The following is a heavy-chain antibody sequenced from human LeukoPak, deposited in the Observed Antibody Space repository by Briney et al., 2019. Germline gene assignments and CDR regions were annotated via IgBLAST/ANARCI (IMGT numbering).Heavy chain of an antibody. J-gene: IGHJ4*02. CDR2: ISDSGNT. CDR3: AKAPVTTCRGAYCYPFDY. D-gene: IGHD2-21*01. V-gene: IGHV3-23*01. Sequence: GGSLRLSCAASGFTLSSYAMSWVRQAPGKGLEWVSAISDSGNTYHANSVKGRFTISRDSSKNTLFLQMNRLRPEDAAVYCAKAPVTTCRGAYCYPFDYWGQGTLVTVSS. CDR1: GFTLSSYA.